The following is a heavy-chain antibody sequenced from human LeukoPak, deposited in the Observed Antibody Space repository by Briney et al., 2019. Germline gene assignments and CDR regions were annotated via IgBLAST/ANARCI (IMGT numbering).Heavy chain of an antibody. CDR3: ARDAVPGCTSTSCYDAFDI. D-gene: IGHD2-2*01. V-gene: IGHV1-69*13. J-gene: IGHJ3*02. CDR1: GGTFSSYA. Sequence: SVKVSCKASGGTFSSYAISWVRQAPGQGLEWMGGIIPIFGTANYAQKFQGRVTITAHESTSTAYMELSSLRSEDTAVYYCARDAVPGCTSTSCYDAFDIWGQGTMVTVSS. CDR2: IIPIFGTA.